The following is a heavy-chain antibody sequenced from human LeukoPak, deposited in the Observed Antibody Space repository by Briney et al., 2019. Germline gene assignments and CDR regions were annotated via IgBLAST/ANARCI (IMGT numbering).Heavy chain of an antibody. J-gene: IGHJ4*02. D-gene: IGHD1-26*01. CDR1: GFTFSSYG. CDR3: AKDRAWGAFVY. V-gene: IGHV3-23*01. CDR2: ITGDAGRT. Sequence: GGSLRLSCAASGFTFSSYGMSWVRQAPGKGLEWVSGITGDAGRTYYADSVKGRFTISRDNSKNTLYLQMSSLRAEDTAIYYCAKDRAWGAFVYWGQGTLVTVSS.